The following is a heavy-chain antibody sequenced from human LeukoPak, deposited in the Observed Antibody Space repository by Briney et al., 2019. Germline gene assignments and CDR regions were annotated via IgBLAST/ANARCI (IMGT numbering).Heavy chain of an antibody. D-gene: IGHD3-10*01. CDR3: ASPPEVPGELLSES. CDR1: GGSISSSSYY. CDR2: IYYSGST. J-gene: IGHJ5*02. Sequence: PSETLSLTCTVSGGSISSSSYYWGWIRQPPGKGLEWIGSIYYSGSTYYNPSLKSRATISADTSKSQFSLKLSSLTAADTAVYYCASPPEVPGELLSESWGQGTLVTVSS. V-gene: IGHV4-39*01.